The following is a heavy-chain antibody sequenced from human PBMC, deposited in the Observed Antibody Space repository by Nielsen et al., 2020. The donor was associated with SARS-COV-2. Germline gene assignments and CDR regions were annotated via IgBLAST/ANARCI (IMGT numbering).Heavy chain of an antibody. CDR1: GGPIGSSSYY. D-gene: IGHD6-19*01. J-gene: IGHJ6*02. CDR2: IYYTGTT. CDR3: ARPNTVALSGGMDV. Sequence: SETLSLTCSVSGGPIGSSSYYWDWIRQPPGKGLEWIGSIYYTGTTHYNPSLKSRVTISVDRTKNHFSLRLKPVTAADTAVYYCARPNTVALSGGMDVWGQGTTVTVSS. V-gene: IGHV4-39*02.